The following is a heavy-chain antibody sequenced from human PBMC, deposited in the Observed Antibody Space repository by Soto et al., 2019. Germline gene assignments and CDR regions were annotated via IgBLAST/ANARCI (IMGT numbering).Heavy chain of an antibody. CDR2: ISYDGSDK. J-gene: IGHJ4*02. CDR3: AKGANGVEIDY. CDR1: GFTFSPYT. D-gene: IGHD2-8*01. V-gene: IGHV3-30-3*01. Sequence: QPGGSLRLSCAASGFTFSPYTMHWVRQTPGKGLEWVAVISYDGSDKSYADSVKGRFTISRDNSKNTLYLQMNSLRAEDTAVYYCAKGANGVEIDYWGQGTLVTVSS.